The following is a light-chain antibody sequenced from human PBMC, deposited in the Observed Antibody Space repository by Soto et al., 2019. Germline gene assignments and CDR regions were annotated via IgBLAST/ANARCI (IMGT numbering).Light chain of an antibody. V-gene: IGKV1-27*01. CDR2: AAS. Sequence: DIHTTQSPSFLSASVGDRVTITCRASLRVSNYLAWYQQKPGKIPNLLIYAASTLQAGGPSRCSGSGPCTDFILTINSLQPEDFATYYCQQANSFPHTFGGGTKVDIK. CDR3: QQANSFPHT. J-gene: IGKJ4*01. CDR1: LRVSNY.